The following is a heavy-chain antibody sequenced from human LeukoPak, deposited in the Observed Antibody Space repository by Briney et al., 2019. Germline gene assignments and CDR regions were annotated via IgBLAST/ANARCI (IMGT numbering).Heavy chain of an antibody. Sequence: GGSLRLSCVSSGFSFSNYAMSWVRQAPGKGLVWVSRINGDGSSTTYADSVKGRFTISRDNAKNTLYLQMNSLRAEDTAVYYCAKGGTTVVDYWGQGTLVTVSS. J-gene: IGHJ4*02. D-gene: IGHD4-23*01. CDR3: AKGGTTVVDY. V-gene: IGHV3-74*03. CDR2: INGDGSST. CDR1: GFSFSNYA.